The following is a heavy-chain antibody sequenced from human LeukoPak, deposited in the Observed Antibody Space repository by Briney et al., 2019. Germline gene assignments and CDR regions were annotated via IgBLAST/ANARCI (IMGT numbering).Heavy chain of an antibody. CDR3: ARGPPEAGLVDY. CDR2: IIPIFGTA. Sequence: PVKVSCKASGGTFSSYAISWVRQAPRQGLEWMGRIIPIFGTANYAQKFQGRVTITTDESTSTAYMELSSLRSEDTAVYYCARGPPEAGLVDYWGQGTLVTVSS. CDR1: GGTFSSYA. J-gene: IGHJ4*02. D-gene: IGHD1-14*01. V-gene: IGHV1-69*05.